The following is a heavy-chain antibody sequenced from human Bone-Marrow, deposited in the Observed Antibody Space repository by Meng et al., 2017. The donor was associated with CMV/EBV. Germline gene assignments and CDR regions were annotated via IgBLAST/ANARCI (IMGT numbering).Heavy chain of an antibody. J-gene: IGHJ6*02. CDR3: ARDNVVWFGDPGGMDV. V-gene: IGHV4-59*01. Sequence: SETLSLTCTVSGGSISSNYWSWIRQPPGKGLEWIGYIYYSGSTNYNPSLKSRVTISVDTSKNQFSLKLSSVTAADTAVYYCARDNVVWFGDPGGMDVWGQGTTVTVSS. CDR2: IYYSGST. CDR1: GGSISSNY. D-gene: IGHD3-10*01.